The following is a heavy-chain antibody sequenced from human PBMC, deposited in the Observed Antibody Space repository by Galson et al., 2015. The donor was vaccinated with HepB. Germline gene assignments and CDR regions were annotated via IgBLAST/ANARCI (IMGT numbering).Heavy chain of an antibody. CDR3: ARLVDSESPPDY. J-gene: IGHJ4*02. Sequence: HSGAEVKKPGESLKISCKGSGYSFSSYCIGWVRQMPGKGLEWMGIIYPGESDTRYSPSFQGQVTISADKSISTAYLQWSSLKASDTAIYYCARLVDSESPPDYWGQGTLVTVSS. D-gene: IGHD3-10*01. CDR2: IYPGESDT. CDR1: GYSFSSYC. V-gene: IGHV5-51*01.